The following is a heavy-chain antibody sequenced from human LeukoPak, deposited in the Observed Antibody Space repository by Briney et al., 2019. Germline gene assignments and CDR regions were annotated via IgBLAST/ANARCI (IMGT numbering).Heavy chain of an antibody. V-gene: IGHV4-39*01. CDR2: IYYSGNT. Sequence: SETLSLTCTVSGGSIRSSTYYWGWIRQPPGKGLEWIGSIYYSGNTYYNPSLKSRLTISVDTSKNQFSLRLSSVTAADTAVYYCATQAVAGTFDIWGQGTVVTVSS. J-gene: IGHJ3*02. CDR3: ATQAVAGTFDI. CDR1: GGSIRSSTYY. D-gene: IGHD6-19*01.